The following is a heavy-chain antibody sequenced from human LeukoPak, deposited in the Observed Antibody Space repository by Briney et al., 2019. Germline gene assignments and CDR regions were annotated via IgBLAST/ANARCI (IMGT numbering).Heavy chain of an antibody. CDR2: IKSKADGETI. J-gene: IGHJ4*02. V-gene: IGHV3-15*07. CDR1: GFTFSNAW. Sequence: PGGSLRLSCAASGFTFSNAWMNWVRQAPGEGLEWVGRIKSKADGETIDYAAPVKGRFTFSRDGSKNMLYLQMNSLKSEDTAVYYCSTLTSRGLSDSWGQGTLVTVSS. CDR3: STLTSRGLSDS. D-gene: IGHD1-20*01.